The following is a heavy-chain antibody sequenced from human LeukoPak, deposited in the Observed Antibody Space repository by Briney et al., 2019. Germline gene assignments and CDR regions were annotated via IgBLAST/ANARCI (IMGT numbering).Heavy chain of an antibody. Sequence: PGGSLRLSCAASGFTFSNAWMSWVRQAPGKGLEWVGRIKSKTDGGTTDYAAPVKGRFTISRDDSKNTLYLQMNSLKTEDTAVYYCTTGFTYGSGSYHYYYYYGMDVWGKGTTVTVSS. CDR2: IKSKTDGGTT. CDR3: TTGFTYGSGSYHYYYYYGMDV. J-gene: IGHJ6*04. CDR1: GFTFSNAW. D-gene: IGHD3-10*01. V-gene: IGHV3-15*01.